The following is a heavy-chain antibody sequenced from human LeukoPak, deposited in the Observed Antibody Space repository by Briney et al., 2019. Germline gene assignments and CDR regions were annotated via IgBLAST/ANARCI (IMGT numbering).Heavy chain of an antibody. CDR1: GFTFSSYA. V-gene: IGHV3-30-3*01. Sequence: SGGSLRLSCAASGFTFSSYAMHWVRQAPGKGLEWVSGISYDGSNKYYADSVKGRFTISRDNSKNTLYLQMNSLRAEDTAVYYCARDFGDILLWFGELQPPDYWGQGTLVTVSS. CDR2: ISYDGSNK. D-gene: IGHD3-10*01. J-gene: IGHJ4*02. CDR3: ARDFGDILLWFGELQPPDY.